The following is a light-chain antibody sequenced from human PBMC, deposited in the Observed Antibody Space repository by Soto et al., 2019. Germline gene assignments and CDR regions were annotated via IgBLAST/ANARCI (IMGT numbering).Light chain of an antibody. Sequence: QSVLTQPPSASGTPGQGVTISCTGTSSDVGGYNLVSWYQQYPGKAPKFMIYDVNKRPSGVPDRFSGSKSGNTASLTISGLQAEDEADYYCCSYTGSYTWVFGGGTKLTVL. CDR2: DVN. CDR1: SSDVGGYNL. J-gene: IGLJ3*02. V-gene: IGLV2-11*01. CDR3: CSYTGSYTWV.